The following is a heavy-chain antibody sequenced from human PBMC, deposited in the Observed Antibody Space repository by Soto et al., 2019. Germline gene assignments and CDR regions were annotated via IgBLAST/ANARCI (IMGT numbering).Heavy chain of an antibody. J-gene: IGHJ4*02. CDR2: IKSKTDGGTT. V-gene: IGHV3-15*07. Sequence: GGSLRLSCAASGFTFSNAWMNWVRQAPGKGLEWVGRIKSKTDGGTTDYAAPVKGRFTISRDDSKNTLYLQMNSLKTEDTAVYYCTTDFSIAVAGTDYWGQGTLVTVSS. D-gene: IGHD6-19*01. CDR3: TTDFSIAVAGTDY. CDR1: GFTFSNAW.